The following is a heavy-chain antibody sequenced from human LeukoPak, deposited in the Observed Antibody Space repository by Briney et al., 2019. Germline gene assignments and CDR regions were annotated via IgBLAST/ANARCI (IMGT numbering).Heavy chain of an antibody. CDR1: GGTFSSYA. CDR2: IIPIFGTA. J-gene: IGHJ5*02. CDR3: ARGPPCSGGSCYSGWWFDP. D-gene: IGHD2-15*01. V-gene: IGHV1-69*05. Sequence: SVKVSCKASGGTFSSYAISWVRQAPGQGLEWMGRIIPIFGTANYAQKFHGRVTITTDESTSTAYMELSSLRSEDTAVYYCARGPPCSGGSCYSGWWFDPWGQGTLVTVSS.